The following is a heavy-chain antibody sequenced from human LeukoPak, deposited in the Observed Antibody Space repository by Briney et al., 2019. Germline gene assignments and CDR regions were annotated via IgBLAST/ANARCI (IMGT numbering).Heavy chain of an antibody. CDR1: GGSISSSSYY. CDR3: ARHDVLWFGELVY. CDR2: IYYSGST. Sequence: SETLSLTCTVSGGSISSSSYYWGWIRQPPGKALEWIGSIYYSGSTYYNPSLKSRVTISVDTSKNQFSLKLSSVTAADTAVYYCARHDVLWFGELVYWGQGTLVTVSS. V-gene: IGHV4-39*01. D-gene: IGHD3-10*01. J-gene: IGHJ4*02.